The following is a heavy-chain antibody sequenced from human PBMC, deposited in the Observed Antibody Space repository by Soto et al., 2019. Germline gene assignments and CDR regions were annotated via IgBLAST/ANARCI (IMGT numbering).Heavy chain of an antibody. V-gene: IGHV1-46*01. CDR1: GYSFTSYF. Sequence: VKVSCKASGYSFTSYFMHWVRQAPGQGLEWMGIINPNGGSTTYAQKFQGRLTMTRDTSTSTVYMELSSLRSEDTAVYYCARDYRIADVWGQGTTVTVSS. J-gene: IGHJ6*02. CDR2: INPNGGST. D-gene: IGHD3-16*02. CDR3: ARDYRIADV.